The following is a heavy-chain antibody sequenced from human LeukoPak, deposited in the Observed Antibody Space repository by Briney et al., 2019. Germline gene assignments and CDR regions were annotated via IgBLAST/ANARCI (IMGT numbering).Heavy chain of an antibody. CDR3: ARESGKFDY. J-gene: IGHJ4*02. CDR1: GFTFSNYW. V-gene: IGHV3-74*01. CDR2: INTDGSIT. Sequence: AGGSLRLSCVASGFTFSNYWMHWVRQAPGKGLVWVSIINTDGSITRYADSVKGRFTISRDNAKNTLDLEMTSLRAEDTAVYYCARESGKFDYWGQGTLAAVSS.